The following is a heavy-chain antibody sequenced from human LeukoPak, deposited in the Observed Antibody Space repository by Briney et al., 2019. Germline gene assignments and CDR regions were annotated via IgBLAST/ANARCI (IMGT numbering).Heavy chain of an antibody. J-gene: IGHJ4*02. CDR2: IYYSGST. V-gene: IGHV4-59*01. Sequence: SETLSLTCTVSGGSISSYYWSWIRQPPGKGLEWIGYIYYSGSTNYNPSLKSRVTISVDMSKNQFSLKLSSVTAADTAVYYCARHDYSNYYLYYFDYWGQGTLVTVSS. CDR1: GGSISSYY. D-gene: IGHD4-11*01. CDR3: ARHDYSNYYLYYFDY.